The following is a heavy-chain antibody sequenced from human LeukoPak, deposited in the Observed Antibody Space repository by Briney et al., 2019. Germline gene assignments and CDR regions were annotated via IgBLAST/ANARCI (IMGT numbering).Heavy chain of an antibody. CDR2: INHSGST. CDR1: GGSFSGYY. V-gene: IGHV4-34*01. CDR3: APVRFYYDGRVYGRLFDY. Sequence: SETLSLTCAVYGGSFSGYYWSWIRQPPGKGLEWIGEINHSGSTNYNPSLKSRVTISVDTSKNQFSLKLSSVTAADTAVYYCAPVRFYYDGRVYGRLFDYWGRETLATVPS. J-gene: IGHJ4*02. D-gene: IGHD3-22*01.